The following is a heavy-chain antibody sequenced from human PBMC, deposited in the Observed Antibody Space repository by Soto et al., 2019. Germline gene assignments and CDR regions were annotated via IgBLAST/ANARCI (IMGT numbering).Heavy chain of an antibody. Sequence: SETLSLTCAVYGGSFSGYYWSWIRQPPGKGLEWIGEINHSGSTNYNPSLKSRVTISVDTSKNQFSLKLSSVTAADTAVYHCARAGMDVWGQGTKVTVSS. CDR1: GGSFSGYY. CDR3: ARAGMDV. V-gene: IGHV4-34*01. CDR2: INHSGST. J-gene: IGHJ6*02.